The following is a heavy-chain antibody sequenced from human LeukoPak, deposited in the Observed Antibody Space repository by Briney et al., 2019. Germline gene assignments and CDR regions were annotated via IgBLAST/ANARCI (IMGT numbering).Heavy chain of an antibody. CDR2: ISSSSSYI. J-gene: IGHJ4*02. D-gene: IGHD4-17*01. V-gene: IGHV3-21*01. Sequence: GGSLRLSCAASRFTFSSYSMNWVRQAPGKGLEWVSSISSSSSYIYYADSVKGRFTISRDNSKNTLCLQMNSLRAEDTAVYYCAKEIWPTVTTPGHTHFDYWGQGTLVTVSS. CDR3: AKEIWPTVTTPGHTHFDY. CDR1: RFTFSSYS.